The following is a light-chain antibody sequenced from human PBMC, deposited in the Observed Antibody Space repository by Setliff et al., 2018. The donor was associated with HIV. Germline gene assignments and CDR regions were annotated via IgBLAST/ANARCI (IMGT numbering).Light chain of an antibody. CDR3: QVWDMFSHYV. V-gene: IGLV3-21*03. CDR2: DDN. Sequence: SYELTQPPSVSVAPGKTARITCGGNKIGSKSVHWYQQKPGQAPVLVVYDDNDRPSGIPERFSGSNSGNTATLTISGVEAGDEADYYCQVWDMFSHYVFGSGTKVTVL. CDR1: KIGSKS. J-gene: IGLJ1*01.